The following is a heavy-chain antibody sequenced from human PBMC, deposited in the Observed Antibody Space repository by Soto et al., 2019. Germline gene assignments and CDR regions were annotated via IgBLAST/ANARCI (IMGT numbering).Heavy chain of an antibody. D-gene: IGHD6-19*01. Sequence: QVQLQESGPGLMKPSGTLSLTCAVSGGSISTNWWSWVRQPPGKGLEWIGEIYHSGRTNYNPSLENRVTMSVDKSQNPLSLILNSVTAADTAVYYCARHIAVSGTRGCDFWGQGTLVTVSS. CDR1: GGSISTNW. J-gene: IGHJ4*02. CDR2: IYHSGRT. CDR3: ARHIAVSGTRGCDF. V-gene: IGHV4-4*02.